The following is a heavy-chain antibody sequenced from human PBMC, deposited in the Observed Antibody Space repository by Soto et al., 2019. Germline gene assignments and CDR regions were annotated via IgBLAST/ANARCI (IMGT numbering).Heavy chain of an antibody. D-gene: IGHD2-2*01. CDR2: ILYTGTDT. CDR3: ARENKDVNKSTSISSGFHGMDV. J-gene: IGHJ6*02. Sequence: GGSLRLSCAASGFTFSSYAMSWVRQAPGKGLEWVAILYTGTDTVYADSVKGRFTISRDSSKNSLDPQMDSLRVEDTAVYYCARENKDVNKSTSISSGFHGMDVWGQGITVTVSS. CDR1: GFTFSSYA. V-gene: IGHV3-23*01.